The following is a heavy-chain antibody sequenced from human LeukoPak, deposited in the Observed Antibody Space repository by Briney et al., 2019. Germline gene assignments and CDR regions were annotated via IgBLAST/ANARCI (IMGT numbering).Heavy chain of an antibody. CDR2: IIPIFGTA. D-gene: IGHD1-26*01. CDR3: VHRYSGSYLHDY. CDR1: GGTFSSYA. V-gene: IGHV1-69*06. J-gene: IGHJ4*02. Sequence: EASVKVSCKASGGTFSSYAISWVRQAPGQGLEWMGGIIPIFGTANYAQKFQGRVTITADKSTSTAYMELSSLRSEDTAAYYCVHRYSGSYLHDYWGQGTLVTVSS.